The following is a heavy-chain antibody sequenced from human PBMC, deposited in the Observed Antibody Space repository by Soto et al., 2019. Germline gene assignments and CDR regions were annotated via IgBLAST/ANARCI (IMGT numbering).Heavy chain of an antibody. CDR2: IWHSGST. CDR3: ARGSGVVYD. Sequence: ASETLSLTCIVSGGSISSSYWSWIRQPPGKGLEWIGYIWHSGSTNSNPSLKSRVTISVHTSENQFSLRLSSVTAADTAVYYCARGSGVVYDWGQGTLVTVSS. CDR1: GGSISSSY. V-gene: IGHV4-59*01. J-gene: IGHJ4*02. D-gene: IGHD2-15*01.